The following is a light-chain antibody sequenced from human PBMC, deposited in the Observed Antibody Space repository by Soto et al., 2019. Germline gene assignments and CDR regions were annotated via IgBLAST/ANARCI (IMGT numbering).Light chain of an antibody. J-gene: IGKJ1*01. Sequence: DIQMTQSQSSLSASVGDRVTITCRASHGMRNDLDWYQQKPAKAPELMIYAASRLQSGVPSRFRGIGSGTEYTMTVSSLQGEEFATYYCRYYNTFHWTFGQGTKVDIK. CDR3: RYYNTFHWT. V-gene: IGKV1-17*01. CDR1: HGMRND. CDR2: AAS.